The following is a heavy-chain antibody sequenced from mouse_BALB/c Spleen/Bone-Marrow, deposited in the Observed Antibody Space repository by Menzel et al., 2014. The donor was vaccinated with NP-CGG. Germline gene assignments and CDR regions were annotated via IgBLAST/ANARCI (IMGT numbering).Heavy chain of an antibody. V-gene: IGHV1-69*02. CDR2: IDPSDSYI. J-gene: IGHJ2*01. Sequence: VQLQQSGAELVKPGASVKLSCKASGFTFTNYWMHWVKQRPGQGLEWIGEIDPSDSYIQYNQKFKGKATLTVDKSSSTAYMQLSSPTSEDSAVYYCTRSGGYYFDYWGQGTTLTVPS. CDR1: GFTFTNYW. CDR3: TRSGGYYFDY.